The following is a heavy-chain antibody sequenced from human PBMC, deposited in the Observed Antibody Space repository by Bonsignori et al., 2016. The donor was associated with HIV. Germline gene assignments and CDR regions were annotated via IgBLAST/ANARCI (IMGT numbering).Heavy chain of an antibody. CDR2: IKSKTDGGTT. CDR1: GFTFSTYW. D-gene: IGHD6-19*01. CDR3: TTASSVPIAVAGLDFDY. J-gene: IGHJ4*02. V-gene: IGHV3-15*01. Sequence: GESLKISCAASGFTFSTYWMSWVRQAPGKGLEWVGRIKSKTDGGTTDYAAPVKGRFTISRDDSKNTLYLQMNSLKTEDTAVYYCTTASSVPIAVAGLDFDYWGQGTLVTVSS.